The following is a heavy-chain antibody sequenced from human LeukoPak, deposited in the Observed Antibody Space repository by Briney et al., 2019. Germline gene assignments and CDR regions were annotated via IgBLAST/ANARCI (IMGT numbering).Heavy chain of an antibody. D-gene: IGHD6-19*01. J-gene: IGHJ6*02. CDR2: IYTSGSN. Sequence: SQTLSLTCTVSGGSISSGSYYWSWIRQPAGKGLEWIGRIYTSGSNNYNPSLKSRVTISVDTSKNQFSLKLSSVTAADTAVYYCARDSSVAVAGLNYYYYYGMDVWGQGTTVTVSS. CDR1: GGSISSGSYY. CDR3: ARDSSVAVAGLNYYYYYGMDV. V-gene: IGHV4-61*02.